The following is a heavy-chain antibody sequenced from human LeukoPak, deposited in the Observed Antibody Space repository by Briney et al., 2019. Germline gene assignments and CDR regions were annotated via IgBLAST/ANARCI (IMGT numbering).Heavy chain of an antibody. CDR3: ARAEGRYSSGWSHDAFDI. Sequence: MPSQTLSLTCTVSGGSISSGDYYWSWIRQPPGKGLEWIGYIYYSGSTYYNLSLKSRVTISVDTSKNQFSLKLSSVTAADTAVYYCARAEGRYSSGWSHDAFDIWGQGTMVTVSS. D-gene: IGHD6-19*01. CDR1: GGSISSGDYY. CDR2: IYYSGST. V-gene: IGHV4-30-4*08. J-gene: IGHJ3*02.